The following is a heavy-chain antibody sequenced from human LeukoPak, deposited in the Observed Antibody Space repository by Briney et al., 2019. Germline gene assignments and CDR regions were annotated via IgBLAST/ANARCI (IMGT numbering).Heavy chain of an antibody. CDR3: ASAFGGVINYFDY. CDR2: IYHSGST. CDR1: GGSISSGGYY. J-gene: IGHJ4*02. Sequence: SETLSLTCTVSGGSISSGGYYWSWIRQPPGKGLEWIGYIYHSGSTYYNPSLKSRVTISVDRSKNQFSLKLSSVTAADTAVYYCASAFGGVINYFDYWGQGTLVTVSS. V-gene: IGHV4-30-2*01. D-gene: IGHD3-16*01.